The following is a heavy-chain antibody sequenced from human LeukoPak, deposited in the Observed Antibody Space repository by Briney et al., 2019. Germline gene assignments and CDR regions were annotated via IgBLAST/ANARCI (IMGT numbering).Heavy chain of an antibody. V-gene: IGHV3-64*01. CDR1: GFTFSSYA. CDR2: ISSNGGST. CDR3: PGGGYCTNGVCYYGDYGRDY. D-gene: IGHD2-8*01. Sequence: GGSLRLSCAASGFTFSSYAMHWVRQAPGKGLEYVSAISSNGGSTYYANSVKGRFTISRDNSKNTLSLQMGSLRAEVMAVYYCPGGGYCTNGVCYYGDYGRDYWGQGTLVTVSS. J-gene: IGHJ4*02.